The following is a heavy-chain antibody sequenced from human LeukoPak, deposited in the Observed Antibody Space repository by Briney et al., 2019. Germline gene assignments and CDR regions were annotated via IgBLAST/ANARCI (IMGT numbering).Heavy chain of an antibody. CDR2: IYYSGST. D-gene: IGHD2-2*03. CDR3: ARHLDIVVVPAAIYAFDI. CDR1: GGSISSSSYY. J-gene: IGHJ3*02. V-gene: IGHV4-61*05. Sequence: SETLSLTCTVSGGSISSSSYYWSWIRQPPGKGLEWIGYIYYSGSTNYNPSLKSRVTISVDTSKNQFSLKLSSVTAADTAVYYCARHLDIVVVPAAIYAFDIWGQGTMVTVSS.